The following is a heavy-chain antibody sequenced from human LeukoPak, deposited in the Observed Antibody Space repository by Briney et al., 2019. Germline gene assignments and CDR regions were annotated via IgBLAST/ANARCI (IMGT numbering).Heavy chain of an antibody. CDR1: GFTFSNYW. Sequence: GGSLRLSCAASGFTFSNYWMHWVRQAPGKGLVWVSRINTDGSSTSYADSVKGRFTISRDNAKNTLYLQMNSLRAEDTAVYYCAREGGIAAALDYWGQGTLVTVSS. CDR3: AREGGIAAALDY. J-gene: IGHJ4*02. CDR2: INTDGSST. V-gene: IGHV3-74*01. D-gene: IGHD6-13*01.